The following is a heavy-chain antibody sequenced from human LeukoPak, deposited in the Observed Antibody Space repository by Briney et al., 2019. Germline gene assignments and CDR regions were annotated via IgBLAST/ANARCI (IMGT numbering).Heavy chain of an antibody. CDR1: GFTFSSYA. V-gene: IGHV3-23*01. D-gene: IGHD5-18*01. Sequence: PGGSLRLSCAASGFTFSSYAMNWVRQAPGKGLEWVSAISGSGGSTYYADSVKGRFTISRDNSKNTLYLQMNSLRAEDTAVYYCAGGEIQLWLYYFDYWGQGTLVTVSS. CDR3: AGGEIQLWLYYFDY. J-gene: IGHJ4*02. CDR2: ISGSGGST.